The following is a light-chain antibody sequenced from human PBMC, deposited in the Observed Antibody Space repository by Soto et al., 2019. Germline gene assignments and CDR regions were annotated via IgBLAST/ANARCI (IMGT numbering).Light chain of an antibody. CDR3: QQHNQWTIA. CDR1: QSAGRL. CDR2: YIS. V-gene: IGKV3-15*01. J-gene: IGKJ5*01. Sequence: IVMTQSAATLFVSTGETAHLSCRASQSAGRLLAWYQQKLGQAPRLXIYYISTRETGIPARFSGSGSGTEFTLTINSLQSEDSEVDYCQQHNQWTIAFGQGTRLEIK.